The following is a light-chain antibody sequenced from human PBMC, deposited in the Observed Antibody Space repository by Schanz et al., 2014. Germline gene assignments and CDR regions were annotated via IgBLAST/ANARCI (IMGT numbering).Light chain of an antibody. CDR1: EDVNNK. J-gene: IGKJ4*01. V-gene: IGKV3-15*01. Sequence: EILMTQSPATLSVSPGERAILSCRASEDVNNKLAWFQQRPGQAPKLLIYGASTRATGIPASFSGSGSGTEFTLTISSLQSEDVAVYYCQQYYSTPLTFGGGTKVEIK. CDR3: QQYYSTPLT. CDR2: GAS.